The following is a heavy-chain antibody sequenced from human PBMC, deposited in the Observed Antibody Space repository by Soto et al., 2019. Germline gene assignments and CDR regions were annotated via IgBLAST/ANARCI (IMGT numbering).Heavy chain of an antibody. CDR1: GGSISSGGYS. V-gene: IGHV4-30-2*01. J-gene: IGHJ4*02. CDR2: IYHSGST. CDR3: ARSGIYYDSSGYYTFDY. D-gene: IGHD3-22*01. Sequence: SETLSLTCAVSGGSISSGGYSWSWIRQPPGKGLEWIGYIYHSGSTYYNPSLKSRVTISVDRSKNQFSLKLSSVTAADTAVYYCARSGIYYDSSGYYTFDYWGQGTLVTVSS.